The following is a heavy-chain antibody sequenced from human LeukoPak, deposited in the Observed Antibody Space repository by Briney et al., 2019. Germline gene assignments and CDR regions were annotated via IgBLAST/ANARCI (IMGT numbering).Heavy chain of an antibody. CDR1: GGSISSGSYY. D-gene: IGHD3-3*01. Sequence: SQTLSLTCTVSGGSISSGSYYWRWIRQPAGKGLEWIGRIYTSGTTDYNPSLKSRVTISAGTSKNQFSLKVNSVTAADTAVYYCARGFYDFWSGSVYYYYYMDVWGKGTTVTVSS. J-gene: IGHJ6*03. CDR3: ARGFYDFWSGSVYYYYYMDV. V-gene: IGHV4-61*02. CDR2: IYTSGTT.